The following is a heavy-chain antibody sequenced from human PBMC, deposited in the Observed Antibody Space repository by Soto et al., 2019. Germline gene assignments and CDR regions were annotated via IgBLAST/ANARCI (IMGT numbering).Heavy chain of an antibody. V-gene: IGHV3-23*01. CDR1: GFTFSSYA. D-gene: IGHD3-3*01. J-gene: IGHJ4*02. CDR3: AKDMVSIFGVAPDY. CDR2: ISGSGGST. Sequence: EVQLLESGGGLVQPGGSLRLSCAASGFTFSSYAMSWVRQAPGKGLEWVSAISGSGGSTDYADSVKGRFTISRDNAKNTRYLQMNSLRAEDTALYYCAKDMVSIFGVAPDYWGQGTLVTVSS.